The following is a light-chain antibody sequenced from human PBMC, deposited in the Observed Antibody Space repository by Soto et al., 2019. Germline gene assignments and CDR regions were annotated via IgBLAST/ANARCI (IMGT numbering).Light chain of an antibody. Sequence: DTQMTQSPSTRSAYVVFRVSITCRASQTINSWLAWYQQKPGKAPKLLIYKASYLQSWVPSTFSGSGSGTEFTLTISSLQPDDFATYYCQQYKSYSSWTFGQGTKVDI. CDR1: QTINSW. CDR3: QQYKSYSSWT. J-gene: IGKJ1*01. V-gene: IGKV1-5*03. CDR2: KAS.